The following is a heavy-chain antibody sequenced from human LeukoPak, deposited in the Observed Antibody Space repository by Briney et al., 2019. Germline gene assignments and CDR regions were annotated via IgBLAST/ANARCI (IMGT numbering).Heavy chain of an antibody. CDR3: ARATHRVDGFDV. D-gene: IGHD3-10*01. Sequence: PSQTLSLTCTVSGGSISSGSYYWSWIRQPAGKGLEWIGRIYTSGSTNYNPSLKSRVTISVDTSKSQFSLNLSSVTAADTAVYYCARATHRVDGFDVWGQGAMVTVSS. V-gene: IGHV4-61*02. CDR1: GGSISSGSYY. CDR2: IYTSGST. J-gene: IGHJ3*01.